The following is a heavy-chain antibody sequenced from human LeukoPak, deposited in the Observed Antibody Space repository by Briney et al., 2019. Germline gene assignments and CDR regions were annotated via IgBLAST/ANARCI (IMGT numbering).Heavy chain of an antibody. CDR2: IYYSGST. D-gene: IGHD3-22*01. V-gene: IGHV4-31*03. Sequence: PSGTLSLTCTVSGGSISSGGYYWSWIRQHPGKGLEWIGYIYYSGSTFYNPSLKSRVTISVDTSKNQFSLRLSSVTAADTAVYYCGRLYESRGYFDYWGQGTLVTVSS. J-gene: IGHJ4*02. CDR1: GGSISSGGYY. CDR3: GRLYESRGYFDY.